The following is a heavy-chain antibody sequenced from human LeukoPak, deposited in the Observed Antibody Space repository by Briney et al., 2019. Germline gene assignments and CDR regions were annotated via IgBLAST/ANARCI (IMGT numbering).Heavy chain of an antibody. J-gene: IGHJ4*02. D-gene: IGHD3-3*01. CDR1: GFTFSSYW. V-gene: IGHV3-7*04. CDR3: AKEVYYDFWSGYYYFDY. CDR2: IKQDGSEK. Sequence: GGSLRLSCAASGFTFSSYWMSWVRQAPGKGLEWVANIKQDGSEKYYVDSVKGRFTISRDNAKNSLYLQMNSLRAEDTAVYYCAKEVYYDFWSGYYYFDYWGQGTLVTVSS.